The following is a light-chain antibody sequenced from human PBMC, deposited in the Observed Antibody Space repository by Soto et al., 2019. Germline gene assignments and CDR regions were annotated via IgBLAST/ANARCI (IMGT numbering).Light chain of an antibody. CDR3: QQRSNWPTWT. J-gene: IGKJ1*01. CDR2: DAS. V-gene: IGKV3-11*01. Sequence: EIVLTQSPATLSLSPGERATLSCRASQSVSSYLAWFQQKPGQAPRLLIYDASNRATGIPDRFSGSGSGTDFTLTISSLEHEAFAVYYCQQRSNWPTWTFGQGTKVEIK. CDR1: QSVSSY.